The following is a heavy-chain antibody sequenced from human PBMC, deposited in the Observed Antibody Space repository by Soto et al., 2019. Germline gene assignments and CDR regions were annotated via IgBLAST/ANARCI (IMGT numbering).Heavy chain of an antibody. CDR3: ARPRRRGYPSTDYYFYGVDV. V-gene: IGHV3-30*04. D-gene: IGHD3-3*01. J-gene: IGHJ6*02. CDR1: GFIFSTYA. CDR2: ISFDKSNSGSNV. Sequence: QVHLVESGGGVVQPGRSLRLSCAASGFIFSTYAMHWVRQAPGKGLEWVAVISFDKSNSGSNVYYTDSVKGRFTISRDNSKNALYLQMNNLRAEDTAVYYWARPRRRGYPSTDYYFYGVDVWGQGTTVTVSS.